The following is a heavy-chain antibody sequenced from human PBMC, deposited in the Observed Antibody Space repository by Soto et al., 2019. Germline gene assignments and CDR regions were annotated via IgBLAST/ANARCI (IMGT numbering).Heavy chain of an antibody. CDR2: ISAYNGNT. Sequence: GASVKVSCKASGYTFTSYGIRWVRQAPGQGLEWMGWISAYNGNTNYAQKLQGRVTMTTDTSTSTAYMELRSLRSDDTAVYYCARTAAAGPMHWFDPGGQGTLVTVSS. CDR1: GYTFTSYG. D-gene: IGHD6-13*01. J-gene: IGHJ5*02. V-gene: IGHV1-18*01. CDR3: ARTAAAGPMHWFDP.